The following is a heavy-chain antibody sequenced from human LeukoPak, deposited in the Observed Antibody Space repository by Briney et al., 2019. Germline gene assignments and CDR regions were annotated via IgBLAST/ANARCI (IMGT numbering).Heavy chain of an antibody. V-gene: IGHV3-66*01. CDR2: IYSGGST. CDR3: ARDKRDGYNWAFDI. Sequence: GGSLRLSCAASGFTVSTNYMSWVRQAPGKGLEWVSAIYSGGSTYYADSVKGRFTISRDNSKNTLYLQMNSLRAEDTAVYYCARDKRDGYNWAFDIWGQGTMGTVSS. CDR1: GFTVSTNY. J-gene: IGHJ3*02. D-gene: IGHD5-24*01.